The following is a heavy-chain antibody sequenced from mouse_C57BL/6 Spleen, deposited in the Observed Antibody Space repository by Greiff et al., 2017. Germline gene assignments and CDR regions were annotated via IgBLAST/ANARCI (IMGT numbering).Heavy chain of an antibody. CDR2: INPSNGGT. CDR1: GYTFTSYW. J-gene: IGHJ1*03. Sequence: QVQLQQPGTELVKPGASVKLSCKASGYTFTSYWMHWVKQRPGQGLEWIGNINPSNGGTNYNERFKSKATLTVDKSSSTAYMQLSSLTSEDSAVYYCARSGTGGGYFDVWGTGTTVTVSS. D-gene: IGHD4-1*01. CDR3: ARSGTGGGYFDV. V-gene: IGHV1-53*01.